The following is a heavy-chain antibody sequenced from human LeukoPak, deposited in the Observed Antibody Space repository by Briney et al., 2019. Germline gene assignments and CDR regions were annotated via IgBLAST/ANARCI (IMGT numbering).Heavy chain of an antibody. Sequence: PGGSLRLSCAASGFTFSSYAMHWVRQAPGKGLEWVAVISYDGSNKYYADSVKGRFTISRDNSKNTLYLQMNSLRAEDTAVYYCASRTCSGGSCYYFDYWGQGTLVTVSS. CDR3: ASRTCSGGSCYYFDY. J-gene: IGHJ4*02. CDR1: GFTFSSYA. D-gene: IGHD2-15*01. V-gene: IGHV3-30-3*01. CDR2: ISYDGSNK.